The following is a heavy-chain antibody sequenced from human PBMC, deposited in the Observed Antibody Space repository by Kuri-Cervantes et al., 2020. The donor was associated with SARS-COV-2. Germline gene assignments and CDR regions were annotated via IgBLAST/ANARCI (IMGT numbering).Heavy chain of an antibody. J-gene: IGHJ4*02. V-gene: IGHV3-23*01. Sequence: GESLKISCAASGFTFSSYAMSWVHQAPGKGLEWVSAISGSGDTTYYADSVKGRFAISRDNSKNTLHLQMNSLRAEDTAVYYCAKAFEYYYLQSSPDYWGQGTLVTVSS. CDR2: ISGSGDTT. CDR3: AKAFEYYYLQSSPDY. CDR1: GFTFSSYA. D-gene: IGHD3-16*01.